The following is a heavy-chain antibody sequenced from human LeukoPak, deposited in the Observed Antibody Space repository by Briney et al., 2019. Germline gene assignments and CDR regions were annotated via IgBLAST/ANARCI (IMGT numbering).Heavy chain of an antibody. CDR1: GGSISSYY. V-gene: IGHV4-59*08. CDR2: IYYSGST. CDR3: ALTSSSGDYFDY. J-gene: IGHJ4*02. D-gene: IGHD6-13*01. Sequence: SETLSLTCTVSGGSISSYYWSWIRQPPGKGLEWIGYIYYSGSTNYNPSLKSRVTISVDTSKNQFSLKLSSVTAADTAVYYCALTSSSGDYFDYWGQGTLVTVSS.